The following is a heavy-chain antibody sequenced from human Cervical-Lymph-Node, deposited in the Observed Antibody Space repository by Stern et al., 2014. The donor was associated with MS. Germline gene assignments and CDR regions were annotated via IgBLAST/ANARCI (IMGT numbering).Heavy chain of an antibody. CDR3: AHRSRYCTNGVCYPGWFDP. CDR2: IYWDDDN. J-gene: IGHJ5*02. D-gene: IGHD2-8*01. CDR1: GFSLSTSGVG. V-gene: IGHV2-5*02. Sequence: ITLKESGPTLVGPTQTLTLTCTFSGFSLSTSGVGVGWIRKPPGKALEWLALIYWDDDNRYSPSLKIRLTITKDTSKNQVVLTMTNMDPVDTDTYYCAHRSRYCTNGVCYPGWFDPWGQGTLFTVSS.